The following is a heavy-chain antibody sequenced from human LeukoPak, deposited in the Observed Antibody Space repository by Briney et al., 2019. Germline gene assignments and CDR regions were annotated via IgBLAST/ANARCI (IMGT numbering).Heavy chain of an antibody. Sequence: SETLSLTCTVSGGSISSSSYYWGWIRQPPGKGLEWIGSIYYSGSTYYNPSLKSRVTISVDTSKNQFSLKLSSVTAADTAVYYCARGSGYYDSSGYPNLIDYWGQGTLVTVSS. CDR2: IYYSGST. V-gene: IGHV4-39*07. J-gene: IGHJ4*02. CDR3: ARGSGYYDSSGYPNLIDY. CDR1: GGSISSSSYY. D-gene: IGHD3-22*01.